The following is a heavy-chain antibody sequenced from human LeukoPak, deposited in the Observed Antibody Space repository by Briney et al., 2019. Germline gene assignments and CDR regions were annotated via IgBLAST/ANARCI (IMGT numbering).Heavy chain of an antibody. CDR3: ARGHASGWTRDAFDL. CDR1: GLTFNNYW. D-gene: IGHD6-19*01. CDR2: VNEDGSGT. V-gene: IGHV3-74*01. Sequence: GGSLRLSCAASGLTFNNYWMHSVRQAPGQGLLWVSHVNEDGSGTTYADSVKGRFTVSRDNARNTLYLQMYSLGVDDTAVYYCARGHASGWTRDAFDLWGQGTMLTVSS. J-gene: IGHJ3*01.